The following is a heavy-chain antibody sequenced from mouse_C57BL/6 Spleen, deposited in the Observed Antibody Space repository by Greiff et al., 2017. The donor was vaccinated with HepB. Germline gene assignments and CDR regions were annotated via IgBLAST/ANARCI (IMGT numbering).Heavy chain of an antibody. CDR3: ARGGLGNWYFDV. CDR2: INPNNGST. J-gene: IGHJ1*03. D-gene: IGHD2-14*01. V-gene: IGHV1-64*01. CDR1: GYTFTSYW. Sequence: QVQLQQSGAELVKPGASVKLSCKASGYTFTSYWMHWVKQRPGQGLEWIGMINPNNGSTNYNEKFKSKATLTVDKSSSTAYMQLSSLTSEDSAVYYCARGGLGNWYFDVWGTGTTVTVSS.